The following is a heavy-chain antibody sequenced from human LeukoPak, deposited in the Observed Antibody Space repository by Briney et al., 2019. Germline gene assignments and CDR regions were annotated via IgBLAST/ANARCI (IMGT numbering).Heavy chain of an antibody. CDR1: GYTFTSYY. Sequence: ASVKVSCKASGYTFTSYYMHWVRQAPGQGLEWMGIINPSGGSTSYAQKFQGRVTMTRDMSTSTVYMELSSLRSEDTAVYYCARGVAVAAYYYYYYMDAWGKGTTVTVSS. J-gene: IGHJ6*03. V-gene: IGHV1-46*01. CDR2: INPSGGST. CDR3: ARGVAVAAYYYYYYMDA. D-gene: IGHD6-19*01.